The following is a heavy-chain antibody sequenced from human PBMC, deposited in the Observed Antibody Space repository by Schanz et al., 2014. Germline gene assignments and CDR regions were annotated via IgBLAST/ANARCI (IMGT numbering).Heavy chain of an antibody. CDR1: GYTFTTYY. V-gene: IGHV1-46*01. D-gene: IGHD6-19*01. CDR2: INPSGGST. CDR3: ARGGYSSVWYDRDIAHFDY. J-gene: IGHJ4*02. Sequence: QVQLVQSGAEVKKPGASVKVSCKASGYTFTTYYMLWVRQAPGQGLEWMGIINPSGGSTRYGQKFQGRITMTTDTSTSTAYMELRSLRSDDTAVYYCARGGYSSVWYDRDIAHFDYWGQGTLVTVSS.